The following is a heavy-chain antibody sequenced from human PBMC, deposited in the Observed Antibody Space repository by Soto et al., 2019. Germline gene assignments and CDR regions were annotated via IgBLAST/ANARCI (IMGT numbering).Heavy chain of an antibody. CDR2: IWYDGSVT. CDR3: ARGGKWELLLRL. CDR1: GFSFSDYG. V-gene: IGHV3-33*01. D-gene: IGHD1-26*01. Sequence: QVQLVESGGGVVRPGTSLRLSCEGSGFSFSDYGMNWVRQAPGKGLEWVAVIWYDGSVTHYADSVKGRFTISRDISKNTLSLQMNSLRVEDTAVYFCARGGKWELLLRLWGQGTLVTVSS. J-gene: IGHJ4*02.